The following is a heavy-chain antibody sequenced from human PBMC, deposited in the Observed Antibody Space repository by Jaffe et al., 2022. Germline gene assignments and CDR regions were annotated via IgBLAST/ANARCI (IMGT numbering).Heavy chain of an antibody. D-gene: IGHD3-10*01. CDR2: IYTSGST. J-gene: IGHJ5*02. V-gene: IGHV4-61*02. CDR1: GGSISSGSYY. CDR3: ARASFFTMVLFDP. Sequence: QVQLQESGPGLVKPSQTLSLTCTVSGGSISSGSYYWSWIRQPAGKGLEWIGRIYTSGSTNYNPSLKSRVTISVDTSKNQFSLKLSSVTAADTAVYYCARASFFTMVLFDPWGQGTLVTVSS.